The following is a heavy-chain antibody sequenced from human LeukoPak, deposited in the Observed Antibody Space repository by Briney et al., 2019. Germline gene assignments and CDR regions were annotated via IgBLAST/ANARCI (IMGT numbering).Heavy chain of an antibody. D-gene: IGHD4-17*01. CDR1: GGTFSSYA. CDR3: ARGSLGGDNGYWFDP. Sequence: GASVKVSCKASGGTFSSYAISWVRQAPGQGLEWMGRIIPIFGIANYAQKFQGRVTITADKSTSTAYMELSSLRSEDTAVYYCARGSLGGDNGYWFDPWGQGTLVTVSS. J-gene: IGHJ5*02. CDR2: IIPIFGIA. V-gene: IGHV1-69*04.